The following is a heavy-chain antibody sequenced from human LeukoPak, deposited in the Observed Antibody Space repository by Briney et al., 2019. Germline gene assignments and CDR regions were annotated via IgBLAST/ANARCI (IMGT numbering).Heavy chain of an antibody. D-gene: IGHD5-24*01. CDR1: GYTLTELS. Sequence: ASVKVSCKVSGYTLTELSMHWVRQAPGKGLEWMGGFDPEDGETIYAQKFHGRVTMTEDTSTDTAYMELSSLRSEDTAVYYCARDNSVRDEAWWFNPWGQGTLVTVSS. CDR3: ARDNSVRDEAWWFNP. V-gene: IGHV1-24*01. J-gene: IGHJ5*02. CDR2: FDPEDGET.